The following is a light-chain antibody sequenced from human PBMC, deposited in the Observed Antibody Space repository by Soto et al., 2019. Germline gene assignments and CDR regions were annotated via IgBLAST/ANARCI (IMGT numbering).Light chain of an antibody. Sequence: QPVLTQSPSASASLGASVKLNCTLSRGHRSYAIAWHQQQPEKGPRYLMKLNSDGSHSKGDGIPDRFSGSSSGAERYLTISSLQSEDEADYYCQTWVSGIQVFGGGTKLTVL. V-gene: IGLV4-69*01. CDR3: QTWVSGIQV. CDR2: LNSDGSH. J-gene: IGLJ2*01. CDR1: RGHRSYA.